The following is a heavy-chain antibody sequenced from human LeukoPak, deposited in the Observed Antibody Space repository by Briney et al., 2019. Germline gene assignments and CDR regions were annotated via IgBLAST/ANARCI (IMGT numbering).Heavy chain of an antibody. CDR1: GYTFTSYD. V-gene: IGHV1-8*01. CDR2: MNPNSGNT. J-gene: IGHJ4*02. D-gene: IGHD6-19*01. Sequence: ASVKVSCKASGYTFTSYDINWVRQATGQGLEWMGWMNPNSGNTGYAQKFQGRVTMTRNTSISTAYMELSSLRSEDTAVYYCAREGGGIAVAGIDYTFDYWGQGTLVTVSS. CDR3: AREGGGIAVAGIDYTFDY.